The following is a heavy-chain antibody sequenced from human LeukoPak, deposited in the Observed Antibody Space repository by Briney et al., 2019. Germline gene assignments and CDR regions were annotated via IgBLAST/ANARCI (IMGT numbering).Heavy chain of an antibody. D-gene: IGHD3-22*01. V-gene: IGHV3-21*01. J-gene: IGHJ6*02. CDR2: ISSSSSYI. Sequence: PGGSLRLSCAASGFTFSSYSMNWVRQAPGKGLEWVSSISSSSSYIYYADSVKGRFTISRDNAKNSLYLQMNSLRAEDTAVYYCGGGDSSYYYYGMDVWGQGTTVTVSS. CDR3: GGGDSSYYYYGMDV. CDR1: GFTFSSYS.